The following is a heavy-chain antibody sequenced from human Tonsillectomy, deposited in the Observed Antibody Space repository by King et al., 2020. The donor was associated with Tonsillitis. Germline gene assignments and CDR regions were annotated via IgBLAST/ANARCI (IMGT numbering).Heavy chain of an antibody. J-gene: IGHJ4*02. CDR3: ARDGGYCPGASCNSNRAYYFDY. V-gene: IGHV3-33*08. CDR2: IWYDGTKR. D-gene: IGHD2-15*01. CDR1: GFTFSYYG. Sequence: VQLVESGGGVVQSGRSLRLSCAASGFTFSYYGMHWVRQAPGKGLEWVAVIWYDGTKRYYADSVKGRFTISRDNSRNTLYLQMNSLRAEDTAGYYCARDGGYCPGASCNSNRAYYFDYWGQGTLVTVSS.